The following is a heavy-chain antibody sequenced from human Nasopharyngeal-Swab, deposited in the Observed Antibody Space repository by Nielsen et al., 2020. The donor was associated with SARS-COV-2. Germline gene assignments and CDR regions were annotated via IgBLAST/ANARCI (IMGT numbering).Heavy chain of an antibody. CDR3: AKGRSLRGRITMIVVVITGAFDI. D-gene: IGHD3-22*01. V-gene: IGHV3-23*01. CDR2: ISGSGGST. Sequence: GESLKISCAASGLTFSSYAMSWVRQAPGKGLEWVSAISGSGGSTYYADSVKGRFTISRDNSKNTLYLQMNSLRAEDTAVYYCAKGRSLRGRITMIVVVITGAFDIWGQGTMVTVSS. CDR1: GLTFSSYA. J-gene: IGHJ3*02.